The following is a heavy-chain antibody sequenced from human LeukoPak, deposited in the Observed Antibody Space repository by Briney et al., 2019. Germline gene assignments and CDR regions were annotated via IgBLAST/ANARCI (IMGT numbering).Heavy chain of an antibody. V-gene: IGHV3-7*04. CDR1: GFTLSSYW. CDR3: ARGTIAAAGYYYFDY. Sequence: GGSLRLSCAASGFTLSSYWMSWVRQAPGKGLEWVANIKQDGSEKYYVDPVKGRFTISRDNAKNSLYLQMNSLRAEDTAVYYCARGTIAAAGYYYFDYWGQGTQVTVSS. D-gene: IGHD6-13*01. J-gene: IGHJ4*02. CDR2: IKQDGSEK.